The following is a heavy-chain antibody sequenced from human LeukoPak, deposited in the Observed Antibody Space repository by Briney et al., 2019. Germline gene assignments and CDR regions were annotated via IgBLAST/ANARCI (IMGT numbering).Heavy chain of an antibody. J-gene: IGHJ5*02. Sequence: SETLSLTCAVYGGSFSPYYWSWLRQSPDKGLEWIGEINHSRSTNYNPSLKSRVTISVDTSKNQFSLKLSSVTAADTAVYYCAGLIRPGWFDPWGQGTLVTVSS. CDR1: GGSFSPYY. D-gene: IGHD1-14*01. CDR2: INHSRST. CDR3: AGLIRPGWFDP. V-gene: IGHV4-34*01.